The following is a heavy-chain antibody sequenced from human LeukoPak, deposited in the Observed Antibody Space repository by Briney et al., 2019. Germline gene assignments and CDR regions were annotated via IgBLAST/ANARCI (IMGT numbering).Heavy chain of an antibody. V-gene: IGHV1-18*01. CDR3: ARGTLYSGWSYYFDY. J-gene: IGHJ4*02. Sequence: ASVKVSCKASGYTFTSYGISWVRQAPGQGLEWMGWISAYNGNTSYAQKLQGRVTMTTDTSTSTAYMELRSLRSDDTAMYYCARGTLYSGWSYYFDYWGQGSQVTVSS. CDR2: ISAYNGNT. CDR1: GYTFTSYG. D-gene: IGHD6-19*01.